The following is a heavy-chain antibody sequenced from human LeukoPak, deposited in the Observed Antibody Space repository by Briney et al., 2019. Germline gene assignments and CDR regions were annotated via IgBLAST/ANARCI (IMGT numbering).Heavy chain of an antibody. J-gene: IGHJ4*02. V-gene: IGHV4-59*08. CDR3: ARVSPSYSGSYHLFDY. CDR2: IYYSGST. Sequence: PSETLSLTCTVSGGSISSYYWSWIRQPPGRGLEWIGYIYYSGSTNYNPSLKSRVTISVDTSKNQFSLKLSSVTAADTAVYYCARVSPSYSGSYHLFDYWGQGTLVTASS. CDR1: GGSISSYY. D-gene: IGHD1-26*01.